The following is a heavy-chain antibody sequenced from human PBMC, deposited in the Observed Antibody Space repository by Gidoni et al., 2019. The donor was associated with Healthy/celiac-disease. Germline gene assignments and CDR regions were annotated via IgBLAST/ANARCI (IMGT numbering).Heavy chain of an antibody. CDR3: ARLKSDYYGSGSYTDY. D-gene: IGHD3-10*01. CDR1: GFSLSNARMG. V-gene: IGHV2-26*01. Sequence: QVTLKESGPVLVKPTETLTLTCTVSGFSLSNARMGVSWIRQPPGKALECLANIFSNDEKSYSTSLKSRLTISKDTSKSQVVLTMTNMDPVDTATYYCARLKSDYYGSGSYTDYWGQGTLVTVSS. J-gene: IGHJ4*02. CDR2: IFSNDEK.